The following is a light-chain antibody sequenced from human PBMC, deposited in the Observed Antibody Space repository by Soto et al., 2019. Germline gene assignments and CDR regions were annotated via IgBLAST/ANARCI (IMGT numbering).Light chain of an antibody. CDR1: QSISSY. V-gene: IGKV1-39*01. CDR2: VES. J-gene: IGKJ4*01. Sequence: DIQMTHSPSSLSASVGDRVTNTCRASQSISSYLNWYQQKPGKARNLLIYVESGWQSGVPSRFSGSGSGTDFTLTISSLQPEDFATYYCHQSYSTPLTFGGGTKVDIK. CDR3: HQSYSTPLT.